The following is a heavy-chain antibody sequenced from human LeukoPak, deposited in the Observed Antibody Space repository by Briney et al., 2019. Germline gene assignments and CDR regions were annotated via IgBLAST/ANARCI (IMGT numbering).Heavy chain of an antibody. CDR1: GYSFTSYW. CDR3: ARHDRYSYGLTPYYYYYMDV. J-gene: IGHJ6*03. CDR2: IYPGDSDT. D-gene: IGHD5-18*01. V-gene: IGHV5-51*01. Sequence: GESLKISCKGSGYSFTSYWIGWVRQMPGKGLEWMGIIYPGDSDTRYSPSFQGQVTISADKSISTAYLQWSSLKASDTAMYYCARHDRYSYGLTPYYYYYMDVWGKGTTVTVSS.